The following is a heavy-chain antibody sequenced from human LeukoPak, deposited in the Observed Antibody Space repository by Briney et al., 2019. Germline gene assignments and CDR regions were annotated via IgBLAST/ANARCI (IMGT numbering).Heavy chain of an antibody. J-gene: IGHJ4*02. CDR2: IYSDGST. Sequence: GGSLRLSCAASGFTVSNNYMSWVRQAPGKGLEWVSVIYSDGSTYYADSVKGRFTISRDNSKNTLYLQMNSLRAEDTAVYYCARGEGMGSSGYFDYWGQGTLVTVSS. V-gene: IGHV3-53*05. D-gene: IGHD6-6*01. CDR3: ARGEGMGSSGYFDY. CDR1: GFTVSNNY.